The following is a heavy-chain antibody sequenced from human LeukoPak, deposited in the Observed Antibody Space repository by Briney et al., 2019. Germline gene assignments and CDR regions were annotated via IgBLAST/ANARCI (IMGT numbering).Heavy chain of an antibody. J-gene: IGHJ3*02. D-gene: IGHD6-19*01. V-gene: IGHV3-30*02. CDR3: AKDRQWLVWDAFDI. Sequence: PGGSLRLSCAASGFTFNDYGLHWVRQAPGKGLEWVAVIWYDGSNKYYADSVKGRFTISRDNSKNTLYLQMNSLRAEDTAVYYCAKDRQWLVWDAFDIWGQGTMVTVSS. CDR1: GFTFNDYG. CDR2: IWYDGSNK.